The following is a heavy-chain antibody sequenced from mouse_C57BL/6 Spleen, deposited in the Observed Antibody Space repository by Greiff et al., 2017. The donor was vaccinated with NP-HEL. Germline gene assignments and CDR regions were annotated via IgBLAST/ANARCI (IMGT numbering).Heavy chain of an antibody. CDR1: GYTFTDYE. D-gene: IGHD2-1*01. Sequence: QVQLQQSGAELVRPGASVTLSCKASGYTFTDYEMHWVKQTPVHALEWIGAIDPATGGTAYNQKFKGKAILTADKSSSTAYMELRSLTSEDSAVYYCTNEGNPYYFDYWGQGTTLTVSS. J-gene: IGHJ2*01. CDR3: TNEGNPYYFDY. CDR2: IDPATGGT. V-gene: IGHV1-15*01.